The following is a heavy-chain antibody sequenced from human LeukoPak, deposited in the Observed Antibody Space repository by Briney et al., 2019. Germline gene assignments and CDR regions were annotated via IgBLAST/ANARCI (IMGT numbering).Heavy chain of an antibody. D-gene: IGHD3-22*01. J-gene: IGHJ4*02. CDR3: ARDYYSRFDY. Sequence: PGGSLRLSCAASGFTLSRYGMNWVRQAPGKGLVWVSRINSEGSSTTYADSVKGRFTISRDNAKNTLILQMNSLRAEDTAVYYCARDYYSRFDYWGQGTLVTASS. V-gene: IGHV3-74*01. CDR1: GFTLSRYG. CDR2: INSEGSST.